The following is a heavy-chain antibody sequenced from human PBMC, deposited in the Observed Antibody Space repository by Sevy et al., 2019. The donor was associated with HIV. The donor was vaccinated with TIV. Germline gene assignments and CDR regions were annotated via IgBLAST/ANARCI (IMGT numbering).Heavy chain of an antibody. CDR2: ISRKSLGT. CDR1: GFTFNNFA. CDR3: AKEGKKSPDKFDS. J-gene: IGHJ4*01. V-gene: IGHV3-23*01. D-gene: IGHD3-10*01. Sequence: GGSLRLSCAASGFTFNNFAMSWVRQAPGKGLEWVSAISRKSLGTYYADPVKGRFSISRDYSTNMLYLQMSSLRGDDTDVYYCAKEGKKSPDKFDSWGQGTLVTVSS.